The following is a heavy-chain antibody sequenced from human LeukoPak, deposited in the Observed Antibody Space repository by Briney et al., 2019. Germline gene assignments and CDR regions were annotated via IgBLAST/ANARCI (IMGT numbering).Heavy chain of an antibody. D-gene: IGHD2-21*01. CDR1: GGSISTGTYY. V-gene: IGHV4-39*07. Sequence: PSETLSLTCTVSGGSISTGTYYWSWIRQPPGKGLEWIGEINHSGSTNYNPSLKSRVTISVDTSKNQFSLKLSSVTAADTAVYYCARGDWGGWGQGTLVTVSS. CDR2: INHSGST. CDR3: ARGDWGG. J-gene: IGHJ4*02.